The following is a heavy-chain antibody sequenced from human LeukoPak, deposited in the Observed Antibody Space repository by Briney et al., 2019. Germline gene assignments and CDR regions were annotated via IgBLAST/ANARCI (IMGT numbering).Heavy chain of an antibody. V-gene: IGHV4-38-2*02. Sequence: SETLSLTCTVSGYSISNGYYWGWIRQPPGKGLEWVGSIYHRGSTYYNPSLRSRVTISLDRSKKKFSLKLTSVTAADTAVYYCARVVSSSWYIFDYWGQGTLVTVSS. CDR2: IYHRGST. CDR1: GYSISNGYY. CDR3: ARVVSSSWYIFDY. J-gene: IGHJ4*02. D-gene: IGHD6-13*01.